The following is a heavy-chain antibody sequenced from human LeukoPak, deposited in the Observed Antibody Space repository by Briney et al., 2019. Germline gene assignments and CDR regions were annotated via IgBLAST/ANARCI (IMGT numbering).Heavy chain of an antibody. CDR2: INPNSGGT. CDR1: GYTFTGYY. J-gene: IGHJ4*02. V-gene: IGHV1-2*02. Sequence: ASVKVSCKASGYTFTGYYMHWMRQAPGQGLEWMGWINPNSGGTNYAQKFQGRVTMTRDTSISTAYMELSRLRSDDTAVYYCARDVDSSSWTYPSDYWGQGTLVTVSS. D-gene: IGHD6-13*01. CDR3: ARDVDSSSWTYPSDY.